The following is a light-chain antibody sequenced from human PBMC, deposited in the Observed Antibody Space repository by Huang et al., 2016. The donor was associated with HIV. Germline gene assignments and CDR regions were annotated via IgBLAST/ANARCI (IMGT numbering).Light chain of an antibody. J-gene: IGKJ1*01. V-gene: IGKV4-1*01. CDR3: QQYYHTPPT. Sequence: DIVMTQSPDSLAVSLGARATINCKSSQSLLYTSNNNNDLAWYQHKPGQPPKLRLYWASTRESGVPDRFSGSGSGTDFTLTISSLQAEDVAVYYCQQYYHTPPTFGPGTKVEIK. CDR1: QSLLYTSNNNND. CDR2: WAS.